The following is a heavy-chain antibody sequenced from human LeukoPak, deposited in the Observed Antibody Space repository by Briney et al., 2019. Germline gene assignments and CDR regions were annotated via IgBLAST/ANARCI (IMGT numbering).Heavy chain of an antibody. CDR3: ARGPGPGVEAAGLNNWFDP. D-gene: IGHD6-13*01. CDR1: GASIRSSAYY. CDR2: IYYNGNN. J-gene: IGHJ5*02. Sequence: SETLSLTCTVSGASIRSSAYYWAWIRQPPGKGLEWIGSIYYNGNNYSNPSLKSRVMILVDTSKNQFSLKLRSVTAADTALYYCARGPGPGVEAAGLNNWFDPWGQGTLVTVSS. V-gene: IGHV4-39*07.